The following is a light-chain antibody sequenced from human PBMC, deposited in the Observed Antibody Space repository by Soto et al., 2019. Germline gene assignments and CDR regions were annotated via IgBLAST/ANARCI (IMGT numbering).Light chain of an antibody. V-gene: IGLV1-47*01. J-gene: IGLJ2*01. CDR3: AVWDDSLSGVV. CDR2: RNN. CDR1: SSNIGSRY. Sequence: QSVLTQPPSASGTPGQRVTISWSGSSSNIGSRYVYWYQQLPGTAPKLLIYRNNQRPSGVPDRFSGSKSGTSASLAISGLRSEDESDYSCAVWDDSLSGVVFGGGTKLTVL.